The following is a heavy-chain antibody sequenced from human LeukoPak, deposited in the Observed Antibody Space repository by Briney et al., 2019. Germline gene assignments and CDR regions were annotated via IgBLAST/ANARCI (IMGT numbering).Heavy chain of an antibody. D-gene: IGHD6-19*01. CDR2: INPNSGGT. CDR1: GYTFTGYY. J-gene: IGHJ4*02. V-gene: IGHV1-2*02. Sequence: ASVKVSCKASGYTFTGYYMHWVRQPPGQGLEWMGWINPNSGGTNYAQKFQGRVTMTRDTSISTAYMELSRLRSDDTAVYYCARSSGYSSGWYEYYFDYWGQGTLVTVSS. CDR3: ARSSGYSSGWYEYYFDY.